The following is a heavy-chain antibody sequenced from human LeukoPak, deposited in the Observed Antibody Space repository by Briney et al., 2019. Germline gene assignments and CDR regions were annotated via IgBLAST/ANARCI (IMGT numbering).Heavy chain of an antibody. CDR2: INTNTGNP. CDR3: AREKAGTGRGWFDL. CDR1: GYTFTSYA. D-gene: IGHD1-14*01. J-gene: IGHJ5*02. V-gene: IGHV7-4-1*02. Sequence: ASVKVSCKASGYTFTSYAMNWVRQAPGQGLEWMGWINTNTGNPTYAQGFTGRFVFSLDTSVSTAYLQISSLKAEDTAVYYCAREKAGTGRGWFDLWGQGTLVTVSS.